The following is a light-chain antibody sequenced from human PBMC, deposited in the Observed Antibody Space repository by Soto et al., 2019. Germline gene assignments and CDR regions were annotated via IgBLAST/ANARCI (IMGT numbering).Light chain of an antibody. CDR2: STS. V-gene: IGKV3-20*01. CDR3: QQYGGSPPLT. CDR1: QSITSNY. Sequence: EIVLTQSPGTLSLSPGERATLSCRASQSITSNYFAWYQQQPGQAPRLLIYSTSSRAIGVPDRFSTSGSGTDFTLTINRLEPEDFAVYLCQQYGGSPPLTFGGGTKVEI. J-gene: IGKJ4*01.